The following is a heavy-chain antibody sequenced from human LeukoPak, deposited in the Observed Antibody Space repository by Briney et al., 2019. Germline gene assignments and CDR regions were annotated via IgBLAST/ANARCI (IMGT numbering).Heavy chain of an antibody. Sequence: PSETLSLTCTVSGGSISSGDYYWSWIRQPPGKGLEWIGYIYYSGSTYYNPSLKSRVTISVDTSKNQFSLKPSSVTAADTAAYYCARAVEITMIVVVSHFDYWGQGTLVTVSS. D-gene: IGHD3-22*01. J-gene: IGHJ4*02. CDR3: ARAVEITMIVVVSHFDY. V-gene: IGHV4-30-4*01. CDR2: IYYSGST. CDR1: GGSISSGDYY.